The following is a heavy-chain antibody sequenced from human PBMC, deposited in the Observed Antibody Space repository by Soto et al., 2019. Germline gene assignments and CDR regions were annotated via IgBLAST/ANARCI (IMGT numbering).Heavy chain of an antibody. CDR1: GFVFGGYG. CDR3: ARGGDVFDY. Sequence: QVQLVESGGGVVRPGKSLTVSCTGSGFVFGGYGIHWVRQTPGKGLEWLAMTSYDGSNKYFADSVKGRFTISRDNSKNTVNLQMDNLRLEDTALYYCARGGDVFDYWGRGTLVTVSS. V-gene: IGHV3-30*03. D-gene: IGHD3-16*01. CDR2: TSYDGSNK. J-gene: IGHJ4*02.